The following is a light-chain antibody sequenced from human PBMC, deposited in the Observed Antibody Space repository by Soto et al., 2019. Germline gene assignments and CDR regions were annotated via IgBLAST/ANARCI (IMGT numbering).Light chain of an antibody. CDR2: AAS. CDR3: QNYNSAPPLT. Sequence: DIQMTQSPSSLSASVGDRVNITCRASQGIRNYLAWYQQKPGKVPTLLIYAASTLQSGVPSRFGGSGSGTDFTLTISSLQPEDVATYYCQNYNSAPPLTFGGGTKVEIK. J-gene: IGKJ4*01. V-gene: IGKV1-27*01. CDR1: QGIRNY.